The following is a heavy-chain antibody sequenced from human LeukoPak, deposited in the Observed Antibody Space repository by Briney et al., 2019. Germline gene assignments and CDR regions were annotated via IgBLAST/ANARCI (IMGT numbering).Heavy chain of an antibody. CDR1: GFTFSNYA. Sequence: GKSLRLSCAASGFTFSNYAMHWVRQAPGKGLEWVSLTSSGGTYEYYADSVKGRFTISRDNSKNTLYRQLNSLRAEDTAVYYCARDSTYYYDSGSSGPHYFDNWGQGTLVTVSS. J-gene: IGHJ4*02. CDR2: TSSGGTYE. D-gene: IGHD3-10*01. CDR3: ARDSTYYYDSGSSGPHYFDN. V-gene: IGHV3-30*01.